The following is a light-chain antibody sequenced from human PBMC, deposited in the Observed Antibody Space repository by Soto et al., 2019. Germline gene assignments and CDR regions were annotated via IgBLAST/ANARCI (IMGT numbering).Light chain of an antibody. CDR3: QQSYSTLYT. CDR2: AAS. Sequence: DIQMTQSPSSLSASVGDRVTITCRASQSISSYLNWYQQKPGKAPKLLIYAASSLQSGVPSRFSGSGSGTDFTLTISSLQPEDVAVYYCQQSYSTLYTFGQGTNLEIK. J-gene: IGKJ2*01. V-gene: IGKV1-39*01. CDR1: QSISSY.